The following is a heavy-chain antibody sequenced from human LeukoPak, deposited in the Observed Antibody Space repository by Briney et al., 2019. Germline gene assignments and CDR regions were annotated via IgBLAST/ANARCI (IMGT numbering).Heavy chain of an antibody. CDR1: RFTYSTYS. Sequence: GGSLRLSCAASRFTYSTYSMNWVRQAPGKGLEWVSYISWSRSYIYYADSVRGRFTISRDNTKNTLYLQMNSLRAEDTAVYYCARMRAGTSYFDYWGQGTLVTVSS. D-gene: IGHD6-13*01. V-gene: IGHV3-21*01. CDR3: ARMRAGTSYFDY. J-gene: IGHJ4*02. CDR2: ISWSRSYI.